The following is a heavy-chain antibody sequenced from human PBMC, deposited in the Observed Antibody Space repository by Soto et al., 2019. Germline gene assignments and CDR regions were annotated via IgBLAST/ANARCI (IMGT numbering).Heavy chain of an antibody. Sequence: GGSLRLSCAASGFTFSDHYMDWVRQAPGKGLEWVGRTRNKANSYTTEYAASVKGRFTISRDDSKNSLYLQMNSLKTEDTAVYYCASILKTGDEGHAFDIWGQGTMVTVSS. J-gene: IGHJ3*02. D-gene: IGHD1-1*01. CDR1: GFTFSDHY. V-gene: IGHV3-72*01. CDR3: ASILKTGDEGHAFDI. CDR2: TRNKANSYTT.